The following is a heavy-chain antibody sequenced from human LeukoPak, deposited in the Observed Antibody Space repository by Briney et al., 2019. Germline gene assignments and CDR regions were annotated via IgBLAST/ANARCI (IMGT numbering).Heavy chain of an antibody. CDR3: AKDQDVAAAGTWGSIDY. CDR1: GFTVSSNY. J-gene: IGHJ4*02. D-gene: IGHD6-13*01. CDR2: IYSGGST. V-gene: IGHV3-53*01. Sequence: GGSLRLSCAASGFTVSSNYISWVRQAPGKGLEWVSVIYSGGSTCYADSVKGRFTISRDNAKNTLYLQMNSLRAEDTAVYYCAKDQDVAAAGTWGSIDYWGQGTLVTVSS.